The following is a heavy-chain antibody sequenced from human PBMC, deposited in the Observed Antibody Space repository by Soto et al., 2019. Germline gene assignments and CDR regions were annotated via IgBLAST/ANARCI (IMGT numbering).Heavy chain of an antibody. J-gene: IGHJ4*02. CDR1: GFSLNTGGMG. CDR2: IYWDDDT. V-gene: IGHV2-5*02. D-gene: IGHD5-18*01. Sequence: SGPTLVNPTPTLTLTCTFSGFSLNTGGMGVGWIRQPPRKAPEWLAVIYWDDDTRYSPSLKSRLTITKDTSKNQVVLTLTNVDPVYTATYYCVQTDRGYSYDFFDYWGQGALVTVSS. CDR3: VQTDRGYSYDFFDY.